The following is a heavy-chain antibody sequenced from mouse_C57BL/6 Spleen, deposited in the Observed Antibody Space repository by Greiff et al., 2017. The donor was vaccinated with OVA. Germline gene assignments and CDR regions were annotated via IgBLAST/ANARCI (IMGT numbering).Heavy chain of an antibody. CDR1: GFSLTSYG. Sequence: VKLVESGPGLVAPSQSLSITCTVSGFSLTSYGVDWVRQSPGKGLEWLGVIWGVGSTNYNSALKSRLSISKDNSKSQVFLKMNSLQTDDTAMYYCAARLRREAMDYWGQGTSVTVSS. CDR2: IWGVGST. D-gene: IGHD2-2*01. CDR3: AARLRREAMDY. V-gene: IGHV2-6*01. J-gene: IGHJ4*01.